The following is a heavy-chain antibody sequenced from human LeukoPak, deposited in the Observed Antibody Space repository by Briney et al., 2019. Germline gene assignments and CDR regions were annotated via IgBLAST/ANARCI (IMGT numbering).Heavy chain of an antibody. CDR1: GYTFTSYG. CDR2: ISAYNGNT. CDR3: ARNDYGDYLPDY. Sequence: ASVKVCCKASGYTFTSYGISWVRQAPGQGLEWMGWISAYNGNTNYAQKLQGRVTMTTDTSTSTAYMELRSLRSDDTAVYYCARNDYGDYLPDYWGQGTLVTVSS. J-gene: IGHJ4*02. V-gene: IGHV1-18*01. D-gene: IGHD4-17*01.